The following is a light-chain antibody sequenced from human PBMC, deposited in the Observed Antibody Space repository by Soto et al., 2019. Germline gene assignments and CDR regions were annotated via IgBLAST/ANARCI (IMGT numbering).Light chain of an antibody. Sequence: EIVLTQSPGTLSLSPGERATLSCRASQSVSSNYLAWYQQKPGQAPRLLIYGASSRATGIPDRFSGSGSGTVFTLTISRLEPDDFAVYYCQQYGPSPIFTLGPGTTVEI. CDR1: QSVSSNY. CDR2: GAS. J-gene: IGKJ3*01. V-gene: IGKV3-20*01. CDR3: QQYGPSPIFT.